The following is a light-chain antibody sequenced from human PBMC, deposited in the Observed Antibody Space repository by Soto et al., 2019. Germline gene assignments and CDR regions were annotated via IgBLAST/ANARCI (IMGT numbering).Light chain of an antibody. CDR3: AAWDDNVNGPV. Sequence: QSVLTQPPSASGTPGQRVTISCSGSNSNIGSNTVNWYQQLPGTAPKLLIHTNDQRPSGVPDRFSGSKSGTSASLAVSGLQSEDEAAYHCAAWDDNVNGPVFGGGTKLTV. J-gene: IGLJ3*02. CDR2: TND. V-gene: IGLV1-44*01. CDR1: NSNIGSNT.